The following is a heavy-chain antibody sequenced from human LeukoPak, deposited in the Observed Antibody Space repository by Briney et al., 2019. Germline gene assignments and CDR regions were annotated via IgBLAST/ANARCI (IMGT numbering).Heavy chain of an antibody. V-gene: IGHV4-38-2*02. D-gene: IGHD3-22*01. CDR3: ARDFYYYDSSGLD. J-gene: IGHJ4*02. CDR1: GYSISSGYY. CDR2: IYHSGST. Sequence: PPETLSLTCTVSGYSISSGYYWGWIRQPPGKGLEWIGSIYHSGSTYYNPSLKSRVTISVDTSKNQFSLNLSSVTAADTAVYYCARDFYYYDSSGLDWGQGTLVTVSS.